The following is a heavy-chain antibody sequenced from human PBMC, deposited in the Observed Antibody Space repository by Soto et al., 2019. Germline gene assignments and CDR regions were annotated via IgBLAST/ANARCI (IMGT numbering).Heavy chain of an antibody. CDR1: GFTFSSYA. D-gene: IGHD1-1*01. Sequence: GGSLRLSCAASGFTFSSYAMSWVRQAPGKGLEWVSAISGSGGSTYYADSVKGRFTISRDNSKNTLYLQMNSLRAEDTAVYYCAQPGSPWDSWNIGPPESFHILGQVTMVTVS. CDR2: ISGSGGST. V-gene: IGHV3-23*01. CDR3: AQPGSPWDSWNIGPPESFHI. J-gene: IGHJ3*02.